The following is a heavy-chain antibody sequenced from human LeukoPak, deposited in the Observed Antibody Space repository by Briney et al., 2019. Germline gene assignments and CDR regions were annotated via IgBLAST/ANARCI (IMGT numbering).Heavy chain of an antibody. CDR3: ARVTGYIIEDYFDY. CDR1: GGSINSYY. J-gene: IGHJ4*02. Sequence: PSETLSLTCTVSGGSINSYYWSWIRQPPGKGLEWIGYIHYSGSTNYNPSLKSRVTISVNTSKNQFSPKLRSVTAADTAVYYCARVTGYIIEDYFDYWGQGTLVTVSS. D-gene: IGHD6-13*01. V-gene: IGHV4-59*01. CDR2: IHYSGST.